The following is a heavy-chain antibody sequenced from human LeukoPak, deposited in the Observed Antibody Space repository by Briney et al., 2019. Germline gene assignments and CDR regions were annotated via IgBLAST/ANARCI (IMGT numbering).Heavy chain of an antibody. CDR3: ARHPTDYGSGSYYKRRVDWFDP. Sequence: SETLSLTCTVSGGSISSYYWSWIRQPPGKGLEWIGYIYYSGSTNYNPSLKSRVTISVDTSKNQFSLKLSSVTAADTAVYYCARHPTDYGSGSYYKRRVDWFDPWGQGTLVTVSS. D-gene: IGHD3-10*01. CDR2: IYYSGST. V-gene: IGHV4-59*08. CDR1: GGSISSYY. J-gene: IGHJ5*02.